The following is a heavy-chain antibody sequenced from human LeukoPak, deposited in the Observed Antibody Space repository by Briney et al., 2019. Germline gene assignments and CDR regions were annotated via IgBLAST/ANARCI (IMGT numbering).Heavy chain of an antibody. Sequence: PSETLSLTCAVYGGSFSGYYWSWIRQPPGKGLEWIGEINHSGSTNYNPSLKSRVTISVDTSKNQFSLKLSSVTAADTAVYYCARGPTEDYWGQGTLVTVSS. CDR1: GGSFSGYY. CDR3: ARGPTEDY. J-gene: IGHJ4*02. V-gene: IGHV4-34*01. CDR2: INHSGST.